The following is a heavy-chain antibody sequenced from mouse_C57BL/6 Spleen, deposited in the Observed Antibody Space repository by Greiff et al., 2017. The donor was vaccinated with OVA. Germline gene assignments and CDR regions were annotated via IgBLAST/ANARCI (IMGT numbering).Heavy chain of an antibody. D-gene: IGHD3-3*01. Sequence: EVQLVESGGGLVKPGGSLKLSCAASGFTFSSYAMSWVRQTPEKRLEWVATISDGGSYTYYPDNVKGRFTISRDNAKNNLYLQMSHLKSEDTAMYYCARDLRGYWYFDVWGTGTTVTVSS. CDR3: ARDLRGYWYFDV. CDR1: GFTFSSYA. CDR2: ISDGGSYT. J-gene: IGHJ1*03. V-gene: IGHV5-4*01.